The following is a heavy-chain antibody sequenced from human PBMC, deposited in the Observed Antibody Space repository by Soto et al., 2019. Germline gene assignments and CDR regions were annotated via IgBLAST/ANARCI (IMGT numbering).Heavy chain of an antibody. D-gene: IGHD6-19*01. CDR1: GYTFTGYA. CDR2: INAGNGNT. J-gene: IGHJ4*02. CDR3: ARAVAVPADFDY. V-gene: IGHV1-3*05. Sequence: QVQLVQSGAEEKKPGASVKVSCKASGYTFTGYAMHWVRPAPGQRLEWMGWINAGNGNTKYSQKFQGRVTITRDTSAGAAYMELSSLSSEDTAVYYCARAVAVPADFDYWGQGALGTVSS.